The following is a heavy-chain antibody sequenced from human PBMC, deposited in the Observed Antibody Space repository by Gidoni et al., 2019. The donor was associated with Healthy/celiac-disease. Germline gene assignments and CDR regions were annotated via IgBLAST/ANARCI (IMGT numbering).Heavy chain of an antibody. CDR1: GFTFSSYS. D-gene: IGHD3-22*01. CDR3: ARDGGGYYDSSGYHLTEYYFDY. J-gene: IGHJ4*02. V-gene: IGHV3-48*02. CDR2: ISSSSSTI. Sequence: EVQLVESGGGLVQPGGSLRLSCAASGFTFSSYSMNWVRQAPGKGLEWVSYISSSSSTIYYADSVKGRFTISRDNAKNSLYLQMNSLRDEDTAVYYCARDGGGYYDSSGYHLTEYYFDYWGQGTLVTVSS.